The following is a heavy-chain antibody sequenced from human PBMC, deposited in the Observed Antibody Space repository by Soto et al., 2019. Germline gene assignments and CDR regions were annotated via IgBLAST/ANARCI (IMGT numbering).Heavy chain of an antibody. D-gene: IGHD5-18*01. Sequence: GGSLRLSCAASGFTFSSYGMHWVRQAPGKGLEWVAVISYDGSNKYYADSVKGRFTISRDNSKNTLYLQMNSLRAEDTAVYYCAKELVDTAPCDGADYWSQGTLVTVSS. V-gene: IGHV3-30*18. CDR1: GFTFSSYG. J-gene: IGHJ4*02. CDR3: AKELVDTAPCDGADY. CDR2: ISYDGSNK.